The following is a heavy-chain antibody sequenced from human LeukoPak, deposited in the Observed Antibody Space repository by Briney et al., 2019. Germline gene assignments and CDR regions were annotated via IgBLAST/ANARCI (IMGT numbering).Heavy chain of an antibody. CDR2: INPSGGST. CDR3: ARDCSPNTAMVLFDY. Sequence: ASVKVSCKASGYTFSSYYIHWVRQAPGQGLEWMGIINPSGGSTNYAQKFQGRVTMTRDTSTSTVYMELSSLRSEDTAVYYCARDCSPNTAMVLFDYWGQGTLVTVSS. D-gene: IGHD5-18*01. J-gene: IGHJ4*02. CDR1: GYTFSSYY. V-gene: IGHV1-46*01.